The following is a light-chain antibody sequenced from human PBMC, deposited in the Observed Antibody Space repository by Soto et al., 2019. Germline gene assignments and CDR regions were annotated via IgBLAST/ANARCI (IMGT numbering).Light chain of an antibody. CDR3: QHYKNSIPPVT. CDR1: QSVSTN. Sequence: DIVLTQSPVTVSVSPGERATLSCRASQSVSTNLAWYQHKLGQAPRLLIYGASTRVTGIPARFSGSGSGTDFTLTITYLKSEDFGIYYYQHYKNSIPPVTFGGGTKVEI. V-gene: IGKV3-15*01. J-gene: IGKJ4*01. CDR2: GAS.